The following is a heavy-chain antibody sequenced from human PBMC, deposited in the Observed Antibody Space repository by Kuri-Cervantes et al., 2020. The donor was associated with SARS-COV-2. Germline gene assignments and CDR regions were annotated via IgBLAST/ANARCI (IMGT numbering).Heavy chain of an antibody. CDR3: ARHFGSGSYSYGVDY. V-gene: IGHV4-34*01. D-gene: IGHD3-10*01. Sequence: SETLSLTCAVYGGSFSGYYWSWIRQPPGKGLEWIGEINHSGSTNYNPSLKSRVTISVDTSKNQFSLKLSSVTAADTAVNYCARHFGSGSYSYGVDYWGQGTLVTVSS. J-gene: IGHJ4*02. CDR2: INHSGST. CDR1: GGSFSGYY.